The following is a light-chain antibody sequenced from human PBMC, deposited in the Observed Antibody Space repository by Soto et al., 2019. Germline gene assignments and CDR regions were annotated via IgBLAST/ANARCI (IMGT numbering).Light chain of an antibody. CDR2: AAS. CDR1: QGISTY. V-gene: IGKV1-27*01. Sequence: DIQMTQSPSSLSASVGDRVTITCRASQGISTYLAWYQQKPGKVPSLLIFAASTLQSGVPSRFSGSGSGTDFTLTISSLQPEDVATYYCQKYNTAPWTFCQGTKVEIK. CDR3: QKYNTAPWT. J-gene: IGKJ1*01.